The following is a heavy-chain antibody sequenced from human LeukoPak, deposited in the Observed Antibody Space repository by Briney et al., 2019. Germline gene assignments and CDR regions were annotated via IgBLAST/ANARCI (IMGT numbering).Heavy chain of an antibody. CDR2: IRYDGSNK. J-gene: IGHJ4*02. CDR1: GFTFSSYG. D-gene: IGHD6-13*01. V-gene: IGHV3-30*02. CDR3: AKDKGQQQLVFDY. Sequence: GGSLRLSCAASGFTFSSYGMHWVRQAPGKGLEWVAFIRYDGSNKYYADSVKGRFTISGDNSKNTLYLQMNSLRAEDTAVYYCAKDKGQQQLVFDYWGQGTLVTVSS.